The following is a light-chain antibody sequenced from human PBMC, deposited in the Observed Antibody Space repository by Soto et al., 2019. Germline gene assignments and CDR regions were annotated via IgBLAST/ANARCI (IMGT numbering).Light chain of an antibody. J-gene: IGKJ2*02. CDR3: EQYNSYAST. CDR2: KAY. V-gene: IGKV1-5*03. Sequence: DIQMTQSPSTLSASVGDRVTITCRASQSISSWLAWYQQKPGKAPKLLIYKAYSIESGVPSRFSGSGAGTEFTLTISSLQPDDFAIYYCEQYNSYASTFGQGTKLEIK. CDR1: QSISSW.